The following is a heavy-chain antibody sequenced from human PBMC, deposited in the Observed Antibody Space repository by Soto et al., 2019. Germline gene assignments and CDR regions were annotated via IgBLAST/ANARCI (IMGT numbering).Heavy chain of an antibody. D-gene: IGHD3-16*02. V-gene: IGHV1-18*01. CDR2: ISAYNGNT. Sequence: AASVKVSCKASGYTFTSYGISWVRQAPGQGLEWMGWISAYNGNTNYAQKLQGRVTMTTDTSTSTAYMELRSLRSDDTAVYYCARNIMITFGGVIVPALFDYWGQGTLVTVSS. CDR1: GYTFTSYG. J-gene: IGHJ4*02. CDR3: ARNIMITFGGVIVPALFDY.